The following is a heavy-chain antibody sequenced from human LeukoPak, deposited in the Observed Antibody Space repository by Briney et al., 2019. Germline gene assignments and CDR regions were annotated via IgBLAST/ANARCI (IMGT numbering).Heavy chain of an antibody. D-gene: IGHD1-26*01. CDR1: GFTLSSYA. Sequence: GGSLRLSCAASGFTLSSYAMSWVRQGPGKGLEWVSAISVSGNTYHADSVKGRFTISRDSSKNTLYLQMNSLRAEDTAVYYCAKDSGYSGSSFDYWGQGTLVTVSS. CDR3: AKDSGYSGSSFDY. J-gene: IGHJ4*02. V-gene: IGHV3-23*01. CDR2: ISVSGNT.